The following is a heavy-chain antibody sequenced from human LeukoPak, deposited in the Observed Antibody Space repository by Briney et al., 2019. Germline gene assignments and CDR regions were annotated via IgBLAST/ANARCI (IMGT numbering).Heavy chain of an antibody. V-gene: IGHV3-33*01. CDR2: IWYDGSNY. CDR1: GFTFSSYG. J-gene: IGHJ4*02. CDR3: ARDLRWEQTPSNPDF. D-gene: IGHD1-26*01. Sequence: GGSLRLSCAASGFTFSSYGMHWVRQAPGKGLEWVSVIWYDGSNYNRADSVKGRFTISRDNSKNTLYLQMNGLRAEDTAVYYCARDLRWEQTPSNPDFWGQGTLVTVSS.